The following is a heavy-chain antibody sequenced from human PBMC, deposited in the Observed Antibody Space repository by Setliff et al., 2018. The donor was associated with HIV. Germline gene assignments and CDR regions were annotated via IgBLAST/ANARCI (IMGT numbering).Heavy chain of an antibody. V-gene: IGHV4-31*03. CDR3: ARDATSEGYMDV. Sequence: PSETLSLTCTVSGGSISSGGYYWSWIRQQPGKGLEWIGYIYYSGSTYYNPSLKSRVTISVDTSKNQFSLKLSSVTAADTAVYFCARDATSEGYMDVWGKGTTVTVSS. J-gene: IGHJ6*03. CDR2: IYYSGST. CDR1: GGSISSGGYY.